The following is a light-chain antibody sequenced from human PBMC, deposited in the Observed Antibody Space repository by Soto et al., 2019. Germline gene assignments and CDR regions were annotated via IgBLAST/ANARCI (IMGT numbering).Light chain of an antibody. J-gene: IGKJ3*01. Sequence: EIVLTQSPGTLSLSPGERATLSCRASQSVSSSYLAWYQQKHGQAPRLLIYDASRATGIPDRFSGSGSGTDFTLTITRLEPEDFAVYYCQHYGTSALFGPGTKVDI. V-gene: IGKV3-20*01. CDR2: DAS. CDR3: QHYGTSAL. CDR1: QSVSSSY.